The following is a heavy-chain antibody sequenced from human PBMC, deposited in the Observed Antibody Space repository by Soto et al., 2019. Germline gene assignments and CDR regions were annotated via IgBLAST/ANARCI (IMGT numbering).Heavy chain of an antibody. CDR1: GGTFSSYA. CDR2: IIPIFGTA. Sequence: SVKVSCKASGGTFSSYAISWVRQAPGQGLEWMGGIIPIFGTANYAQKFQGRVTITADESTSTAYMELSSLRSEDTAAYYCARDPEWLGIAVAAQTRYYYGMDVWGQGTTVTVSS. V-gene: IGHV1-69*13. CDR3: ARDPEWLGIAVAAQTRYYYGMDV. J-gene: IGHJ6*02. D-gene: IGHD6-19*01.